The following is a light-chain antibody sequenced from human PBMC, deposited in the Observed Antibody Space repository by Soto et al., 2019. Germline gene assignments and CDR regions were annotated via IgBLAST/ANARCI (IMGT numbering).Light chain of an antibody. CDR1: QSVSWY. CDR2: AAS. Sequence: ELELTQSPRTLSVSRGGRATFSCSARQSVSWYLSWHQQKPGPAPRLLNYAASYMATGLPASFGGSGSGTDFTLTIISHEPEDSAIYYYQQRSYSGTFGQGTRLEIK. V-gene: IGKV3-11*01. J-gene: IGKJ5*01. CDR3: QQRSYSGT.